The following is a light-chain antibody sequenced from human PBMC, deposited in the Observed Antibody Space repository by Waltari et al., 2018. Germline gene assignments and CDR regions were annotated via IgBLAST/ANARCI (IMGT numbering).Light chain of an antibody. Sequence: SSELTQPPSVSVSPGQTASITCTGDNLGAKHACWYQQKPGQSPVLVIYQDSKRPSGIPERFSGSNSGNTATLTISGTQAMDEADYYCQAWDSSWVFGGGTKLTVL. CDR1: NLGAKH. J-gene: IGLJ3*02. CDR2: QDS. CDR3: QAWDSSWV. V-gene: IGLV3-1*01.